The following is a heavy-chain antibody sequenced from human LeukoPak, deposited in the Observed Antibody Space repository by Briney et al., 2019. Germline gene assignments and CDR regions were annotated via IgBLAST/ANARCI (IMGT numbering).Heavy chain of an antibody. Sequence: SVKVSCKASGGTFSSYAVSWVRQAPGQGLEWMGGIIPIFGTASYAQKFQGRVTITADKSTSTAYMELSSLRSEDTAVYYCARDTFRNSAATRGLPDYWGQGTLVTVSS. V-gene: IGHV1-69*06. CDR3: ARDTFRNSAATRGLPDY. D-gene: IGHD2-2*01. J-gene: IGHJ4*02. CDR1: GGTFSSYA. CDR2: IIPIFGTA.